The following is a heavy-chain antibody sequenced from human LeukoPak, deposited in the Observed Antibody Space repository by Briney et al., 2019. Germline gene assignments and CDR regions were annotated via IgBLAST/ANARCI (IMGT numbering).Heavy chain of an antibody. CDR3: AREVPWVWNFDL. V-gene: IGHV4-30-4*01. J-gene: IGHJ2*01. Sequence: SEALSLTCTVSGGSISSGDYYWSWIRQPPGTGLEWIGYIYYSGSTYYNPSLKSRVTISVDTSKNQFSLMLNSVTAADTAVYYCAREVPWVWNFDLWGRGTLVTVSS. D-gene: IGHD1-26*01. CDR2: IYYSGST. CDR1: GGSISSGDYY.